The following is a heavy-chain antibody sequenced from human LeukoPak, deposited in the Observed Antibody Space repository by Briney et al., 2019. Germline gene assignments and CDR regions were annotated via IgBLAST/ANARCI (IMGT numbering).Heavy chain of an antibody. CDR1: GFIFTKYG. V-gene: IGHV1-18*01. Sequence: ASVKVSCKASGFIFTKYGISWVRQAPGQGLEWMGWISAYNGNTNYAQKFQGRVTITADESTSTAYMELSSLRSEDTAVYYCARGYSGYGLPHYWGQGTLVTVSS. CDR3: ARGYSGYGLPHY. CDR2: ISAYNGNT. J-gene: IGHJ4*02. D-gene: IGHD5-12*01.